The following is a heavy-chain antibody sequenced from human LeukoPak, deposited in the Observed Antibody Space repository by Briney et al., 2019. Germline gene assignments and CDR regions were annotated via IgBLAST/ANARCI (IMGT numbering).Heavy chain of an antibody. V-gene: IGHV4-34*01. CDR3: ARGSRGYSYG. D-gene: IGHD5-18*01. CDR1: GGSFSGYY. Sequence: SETLSLTCAVYGGSFSGYYWSWIRQPPGKGLEWIGEINHSGSTNYNPSLKSRVTISVDTSMNQFSLKLSSVTAADTAVYYCARGSRGYSYGWGQGTLVTVSS. J-gene: IGHJ4*02. CDR2: INHSGST.